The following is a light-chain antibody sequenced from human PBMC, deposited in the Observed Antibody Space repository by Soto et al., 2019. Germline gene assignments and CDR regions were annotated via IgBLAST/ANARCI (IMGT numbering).Light chain of an antibody. CDR2: EVN. V-gene: IGLV2-23*02. Sequence: SAVTQPASLSGSPGQSITISRTGTSGDVGNYNLVSWYQQHPGKAPKLMIYEVNKWPSGVSNRFSGSKSGNTASLTISGLQAEDEADYYCCSYVGSSTSYVFGTGTKVTVL. CDR3: CSYVGSSTSYV. J-gene: IGLJ1*01. CDR1: SGDVGNYNL.